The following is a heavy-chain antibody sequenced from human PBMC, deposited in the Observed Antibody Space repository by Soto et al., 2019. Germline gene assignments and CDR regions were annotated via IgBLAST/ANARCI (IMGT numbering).Heavy chain of an antibody. CDR1: GYTFTSYA. J-gene: IGHJ5*02. CDR3: ARDLAVGWFDP. D-gene: IGHD2-2*01. V-gene: IGHV1-3*01. Sequence: ASVKVSCKASGYTFTSYAMHWVRQAPGQRLEWMEWINADNGNTKYSQKFQGRVTMTRDTSTSTAYMELRSLRSDDTAVYYCARDLAVGWFDPWGQGTLVTVSS. CDR2: INADNGNT.